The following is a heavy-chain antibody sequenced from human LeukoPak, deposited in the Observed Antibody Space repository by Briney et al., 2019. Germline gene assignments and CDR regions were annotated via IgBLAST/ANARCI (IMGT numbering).Heavy chain of an antibody. CDR2: IIPIFGTA. CDR1: GGTLSSYA. Sequence: SVKVSCKASGGTLSSYAISWVRQAPGQGLEWMGRIIPIFGTANYAQKFQGRVTITTDESTSTAYMELSSLRSEDTAVYYCARASDGLFALDYWGQGTLVTVSS. V-gene: IGHV1-69*05. D-gene: IGHD3-9*01. J-gene: IGHJ4*02. CDR3: ARASDGLFALDY.